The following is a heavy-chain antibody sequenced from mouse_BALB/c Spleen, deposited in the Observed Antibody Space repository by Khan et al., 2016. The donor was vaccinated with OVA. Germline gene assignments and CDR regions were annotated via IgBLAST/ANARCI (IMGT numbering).Heavy chain of an antibody. Sequence: EVELVESGGDLVKPGGSLKLSCAASGFTFSTYAMSWVRQTPDKRLEWVATISSGGDYIYYPDSVKGRFTISRDNANNTLYLHMSSLRSEDTAMYYCARHNYGPFAYWGQGTLVTVSA. J-gene: IGHJ3*01. CDR2: ISSGGDYI. CDR3: ARHNYGPFAY. CDR1: GFTFSTYA. D-gene: IGHD1-1*01. V-gene: IGHV5-6*01.